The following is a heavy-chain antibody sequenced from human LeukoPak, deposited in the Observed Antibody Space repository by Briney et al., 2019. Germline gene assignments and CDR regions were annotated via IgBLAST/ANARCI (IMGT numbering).Heavy chain of an antibody. V-gene: IGHV3-23*01. CDR3: AKGSQKIDY. CDR1: GFTFSSYA. J-gene: IGHJ4*02. Sequence: GESLRLSCATSGFTFSSYAMSWVRQAPGKGLEWVSAISGNGVSTYYADSVKGRFTISRDNSKNTMYLQMNSLRAEDTAVFYCAKGSQKIDYWGQGTLVTVSS. CDR2: ISGNGVST.